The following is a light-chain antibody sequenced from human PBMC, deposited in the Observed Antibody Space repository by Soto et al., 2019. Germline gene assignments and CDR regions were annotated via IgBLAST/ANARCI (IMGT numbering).Light chain of an antibody. CDR2: GIS. CDR3: QSYDSSLSVVV. CDR1: SSNIGAGYD. J-gene: IGLJ2*01. Sequence: QAVVTQPPSVSGAPGQRVTISCTGSSSNIGAGYDVHWYQQLPETAPKLLIYGISNRPSGVPDRFSGSKSGTSASLAITGLQAEDEADYYCQSYDSSLSVVVFGGGTKLTVL. V-gene: IGLV1-40*01.